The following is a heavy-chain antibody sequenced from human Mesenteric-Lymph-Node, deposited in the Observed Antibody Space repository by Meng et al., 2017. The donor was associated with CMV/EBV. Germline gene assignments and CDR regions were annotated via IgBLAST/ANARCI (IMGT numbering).Heavy chain of an antibody. CDR1: GGTFSSYT. Sequence: QVHLVQSGAEVKKPGCSVKVSCKASGGTFSSYTISWVRQAPGQGLEWMGRIIPILGIANYAQKFQGRVTITADKSTSTAYMELSSLRSEDTAVYYCAGGIAAAGSRWFDPWGQGTLVTVSS. V-gene: IGHV1-69*02. CDR2: IIPILGIA. D-gene: IGHD6-13*01. CDR3: AGGIAAAGSRWFDP. J-gene: IGHJ5*02.